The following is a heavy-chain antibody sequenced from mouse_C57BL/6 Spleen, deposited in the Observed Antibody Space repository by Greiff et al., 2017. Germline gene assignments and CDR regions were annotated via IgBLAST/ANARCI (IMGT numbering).Heavy chain of an antibody. V-gene: IGHV1-59*01. J-gene: IGHJ4*01. CDR1: GYTFTSYW. CDR2: IDPSDSYT. Sequence: QVQLQQPGAELVRPGTSVKLSCKASGYTFTSYWMHWVKQRPGQGLEWIGVIDPSDSYTNYNQKFKGKATLTVDTSSSTAYMQLSSLTSEDAAVYYCARKGLRGYYAMDYWGQGTSVTVAS. CDR3: ARKGLRGYYAMDY. D-gene: IGHD2-4*01.